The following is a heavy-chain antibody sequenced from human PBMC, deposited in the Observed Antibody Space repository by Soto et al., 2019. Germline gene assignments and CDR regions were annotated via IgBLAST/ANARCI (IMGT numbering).Heavy chain of an antibody. CDR2: IWYDGSNQ. CDR1: GFTFSSFG. CDR3: TRDPRRSNWPNTYYAMDV. D-gene: IGHD6-13*01. J-gene: IGHJ6*02. Sequence: GGSLRLSCAASGFTFSSFGIHWVRQTPGKGLEWVALIWYDGSNQYYADSVKGRFTISRDNFKRTLYLQMNSLRPEDTAVYYCTRDPRRSNWPNTYYAMDVWGQGTTVTVS. V-gene: IGHV3-33*01.